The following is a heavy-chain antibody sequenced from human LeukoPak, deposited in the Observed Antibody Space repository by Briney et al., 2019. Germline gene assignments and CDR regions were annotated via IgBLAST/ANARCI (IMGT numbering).Heavy chain of an antibody. CDR1: GFTFSSYS. CDR2: ISSSSSYI. Sequence: GGSLRLSCAASGFTFSSYSMNWVRQAPGKGLGWVSSISSSSSYIYYADSVKGRFTISRDNSKNTLYLQMNSLRVEDTAIYYCAKEPTLTATTYGYFEYWGQGTLVTVSS. J-gene: IGHJ4*02. V-gene: IGHV3-21*04. D-gene: IGHD4-17*01. CDR3: AKEPTLTATTYGYFEY.